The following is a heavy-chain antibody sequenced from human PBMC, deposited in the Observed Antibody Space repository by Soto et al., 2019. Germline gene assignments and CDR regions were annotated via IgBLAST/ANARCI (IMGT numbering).Heavy chain of an antibody. V-gene: IGHV1-18*01. D-gene: IGHD2-21*02. CDR2: ISAHNGNT. Sequence: QVQLVQSGAEVKKPGASVKVCCKASGYTFSSYGISWVRHAPGQGLEWMGWISAHNGNTDYAQKVHGRVTMTTDTSTSTVYMDLRSLRSDDTAVYYCARTYGDLYFGIYWGQGTLVTVSS. J-gene: IGHJ4*02. CDR3: ARTYGDLYFGIY. CDR1: GYTFSSYG.